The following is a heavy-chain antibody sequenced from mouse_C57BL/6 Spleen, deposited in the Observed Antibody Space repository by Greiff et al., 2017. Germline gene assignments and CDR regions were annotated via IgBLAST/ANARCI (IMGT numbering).Heavy chain of an antibody. Sequence: EVQGVESGGGLVKPGGSLKLSCAASGFTFSDYGMHWVRQAPEQGLEWVAYISSGSSTIYYADTVKGRFTISRDKAKNTLFLQMTSLRCVDTAMYYCSRGYTTVVATGYFDVWGTGTTVTVSS. CDR2: ISSGSSTI. V-gene: IGHV5-17*01. D-gene: IGHD1-1*01. J-gene: IGHJ1*03. CDR3: SRGYTTVVATGYFDV. CDR1: GFTFSDYG.